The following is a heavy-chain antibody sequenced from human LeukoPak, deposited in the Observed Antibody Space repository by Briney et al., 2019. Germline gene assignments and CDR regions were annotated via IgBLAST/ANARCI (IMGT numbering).Heavy chain of an antibody. CDR2: ISYDGSNK. V-gene: IGHV3-30*18. D-gene: IGHD3-9*01. J-gene: IGHJ4*02. CDR1: GFTFSSYG. Sequence: GGSLRLSCAASGFTFSSYGMHWVRQAPGKGLEWVAAISYDGSNKYYADSVKGRFTISRDNSKNTLYLQMNSLRAEDTAVYYCAKQLYYDILTGYDYWGQGTLVTASS. CDR3: AKQLYYDILTGYDY.